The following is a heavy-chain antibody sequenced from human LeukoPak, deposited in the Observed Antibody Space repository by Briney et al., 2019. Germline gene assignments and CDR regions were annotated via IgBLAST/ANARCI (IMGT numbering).Heavy chain of an antibody. J-gene: IGHJ4*02. D-gene: IGHD6-19*01. CDR1: GFTFSSYW. CDR2: IKQDGSEK. Sequence: GGSLRLSYAASGFTFSSYWMSWVRQAPGKGLEWVANIKQDGSEKYYVDSVKGRFTISRDNAKNSLYLQMNSLRAEDTAVYYCASQIVVAGTLDGWYYYFDYWGQGTLVTVSS. CDR3: ASQIVVAGTLDGWYYYFDY. V-gene: IGHV3-7*01.